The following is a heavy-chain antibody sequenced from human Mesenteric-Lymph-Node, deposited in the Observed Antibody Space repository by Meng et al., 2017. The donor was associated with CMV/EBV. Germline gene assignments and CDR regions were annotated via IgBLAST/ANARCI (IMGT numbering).Heavy chain of an antibody. J-gene: IGHJ4*02. CDR2: INPKNGDS. D-gene: IGHD2-15*01. Sequence: ASAKVSCKASGYTFTEYYIHWVRQAPGQGLEWMGWINPKNGDSHNVQKFQGRVTMTRDTSISTASMEVTRLRYDDTAVYYCARQFCSGGDCYSFFDYWGQGTLVTVSS. CDR1: GYTFTEYY. V-gene: IGHV1-2*02. CDR3: ARQFCSGGDCYSFFDY.